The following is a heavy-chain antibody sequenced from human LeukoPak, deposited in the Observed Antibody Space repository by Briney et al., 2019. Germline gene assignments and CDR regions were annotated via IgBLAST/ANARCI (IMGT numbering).Heavy chain of an antibody. CDR1: GFTFISYA. D-gene: IGHD3-10*01. J-gene: IGHJ4*02. V-gene: IGHV4-59*01. CDR3: TGVRSGRHLDY. Sequence: GSLRLSCAASGFTFISYAMSWVRPPPGKGLEWVGYIYYSGSTNYNPSLKRRVTIPLDTPKNQPSLNLSSVTAAPRPVTYCTGVRSGRHLDYWGEETLVTVAS. CDR2: IYYSGST.